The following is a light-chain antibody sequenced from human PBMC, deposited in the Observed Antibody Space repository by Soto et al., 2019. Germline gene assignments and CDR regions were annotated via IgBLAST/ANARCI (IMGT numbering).Light chain of an antibody. V-gene: IGLV2-14*03. CDR1: STDVGGYNY. CDR2: DVS. Sequence: QSALTQPASVSGSPGQSITISCTGTSTDVGGYNYVSWYQQHPGKAPKLMIFDVSNRPSGVSNRFSGSKSGKTASLTISGLRAEDEAEYYCSSYTSSISWVFGGGTQLTVL. CDR3: SSYTSSISWV. J-gene: IGLJ3*02.